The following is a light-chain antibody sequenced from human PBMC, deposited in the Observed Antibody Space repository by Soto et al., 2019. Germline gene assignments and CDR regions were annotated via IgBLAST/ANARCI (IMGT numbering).Light chain of an antibody. CDR1: SSNIGAGYD. CDR2: GNS. Sequence: QSVLTQPPSVSGAPGQRVTISCTGSSSNIGAGYDVHWYQQLPGTAPKLLIYGNSNRPSGVPYRFSGSKSGTSASLAITGLQAEDEDDYYCQSYDSSLSGSYVFGTGTKVTVL. J-gene: IGLJ1*01. V-gene: IGLV1-40*01. CDR3: QSYDSSLSGSYV.